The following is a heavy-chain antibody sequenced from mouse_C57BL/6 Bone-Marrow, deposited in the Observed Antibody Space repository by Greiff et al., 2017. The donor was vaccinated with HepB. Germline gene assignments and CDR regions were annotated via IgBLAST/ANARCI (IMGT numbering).Heavy chain of an antibody. CDR3: ARNLHYYGSSEAMDY. J-gene: IGHJ4*01. CDR1: GFSLTSYG. V-gene: IGHV2-2*01. Sequence: VQLVESGPGLVQPSQSLSITCTVSGFSLTSYGVHWVRQSPGKGLEWLGVIWSGGSTDYNAAFISRLSISKDNSKSQVFFKMNSLQADDTAIYYCARNLHYYGSSEAMDYWGQGTSVTVSS. D-gene: IGHD1-1*01. CDR2: IWSGGST.